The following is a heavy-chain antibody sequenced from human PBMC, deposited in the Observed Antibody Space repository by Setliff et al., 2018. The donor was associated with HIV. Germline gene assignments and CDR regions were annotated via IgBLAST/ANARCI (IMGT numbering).Heavy chain of an antibody. J-gene: IGHJ4*02. CDR2: VYYSGTT. CDR1: GGPISSDY. V-gene: IGHV4-59*08. CDR3: ARHQGGSYSPHYSFDY. D-gene: IGHD1-26*01. Sequence: SETLSLTCTVSGGPISSDYWGWIRQPPGKGLEWIGSVYYSGTTYYNPSLTSRVTISVDTSKNQFSLKLNSVTAADTAVYYCARHQGGSYSPHYSFDYWGQGTLVTVSS.